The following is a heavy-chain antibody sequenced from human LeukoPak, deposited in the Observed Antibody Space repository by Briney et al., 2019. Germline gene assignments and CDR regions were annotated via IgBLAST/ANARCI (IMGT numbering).Heavy chain of an antibody. J-gene: IGHJ3*02. CDR1: GGSFSGYY. V-gene: IGHV4-34*01. CDR2: INHSGST. CDR3: ARAVGYLDAFDI. D-gene: IGHD2-15*01. Sequence: SETLSLTCAVSGGSFSGYYWSWIRQPPGKGLEWIGEINHSGSTNHNPSLKSRVTISVDTSKNQFSLKLSSVTAADTAVYYCARAVGYLDAFDIWGQGTMVTVSS.